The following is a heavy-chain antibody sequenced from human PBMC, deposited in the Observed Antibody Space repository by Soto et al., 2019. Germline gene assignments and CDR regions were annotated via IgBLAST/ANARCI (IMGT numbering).Heavy chain of an antibody. Sequence: QVQLVESGGGLVKPGGSLRLSCAASGFSFSDYYMSWIRQAPGKGLEWVSYISSSGSTIYYADSVKGRFTISRDNAKNSLNLQINSLRAEDPALYYGGRDDKGDYYYYGMDVWGQGTTVTVSS. V-gene: IGHV3-11*01. CDR1: GFSFSDYY. CDR2: ISSSGSTI. CDR3: GRDDKGDYYYYGMDV. J-gene: IGHJ6*02.